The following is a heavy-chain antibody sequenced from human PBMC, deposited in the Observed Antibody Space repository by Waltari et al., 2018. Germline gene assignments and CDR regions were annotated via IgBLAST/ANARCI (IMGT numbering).Heavy chain of an antibody. CDR1: GYTFTSYA. CDR3: ARLDTAMALDYYYYGMDV. J-gene: IGHJ6*02. Sequence: QVQLVQSGAEVKKPGASVKVSCKASGYTFTSYAMHWVRQSPGQRLEWMGWINAGNGNTKYSQKFQGRVTITRDTSASTAYMELSSLRSEDTAVYYCARLDTAMALDYYYYGMDVWGQGTTVTVSS. CDR2: INAGNGNT. D-gene: IGHD5-18*01. V-gene: IGHV1-3*01.